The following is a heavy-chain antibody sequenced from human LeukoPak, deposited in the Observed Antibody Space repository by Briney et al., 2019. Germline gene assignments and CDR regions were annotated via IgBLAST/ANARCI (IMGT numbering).Heavy chain of an antibody. D-gene: IGHD3-10*01. Sequence: SQTLSLTCAISGDSVSSNSATWTWIRQSPSRGLEWLGRTYYRSKWYNEYAESVKSRITINPDTSKNQFSLQLNSVTPEDTAVYYCARGPPYGSRSDYFDYWGQGTLVTVSS. CDR3: ARGPPYGSRSDYFDY. J-gene: IGHJ4*02. V-gene: IGHV6-1*01. CDR2: TYYRSKWYN. CDR1: GDSVSSNSAT.